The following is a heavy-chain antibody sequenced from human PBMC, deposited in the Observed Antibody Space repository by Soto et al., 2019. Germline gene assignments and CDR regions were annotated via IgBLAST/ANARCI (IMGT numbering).Heavy chain of an antibody. J-gene: IGHJ5*02. Sequence: ESGPTLVNPTQTLTLTRIFSGFSLRTSGVGVGWIRQPPGKALEWLGFIYWNDDKRYSPSLKSRLTITKDTSKNQVVLTMTNMDPVDTATYYCAKSGSSGWYGWFDPWGQGTLVTVSS. D-gene: IGHD6-19*01. CDR2: IYWNDDK. CDR1: GFSLRTSGVG. CDR3: AKSGSSGWYGWFDP. V-gene: IGHV2-5*01.